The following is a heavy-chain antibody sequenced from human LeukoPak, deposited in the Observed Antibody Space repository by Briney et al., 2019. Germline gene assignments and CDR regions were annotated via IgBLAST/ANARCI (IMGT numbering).Heavy chain of an antibody. J-gene: IGHJ4*02. Sequence: ASVKVSCKASGYTFTSYGISWVRQAPGQGLEWMGWISAYNGKTNYAQKLQGRVTMTTDTSTSTAYMELRSLRSDDTAVYYCARRPPRGWSNDYWGQGTLVTVSS. CDR3: ARRPPRGWSNDY. V-gene: IGHV1-18*01. CDR1: GYTFTSYG. CDR2: ISAYNGKT. D-gene: IGHD6-19*01.